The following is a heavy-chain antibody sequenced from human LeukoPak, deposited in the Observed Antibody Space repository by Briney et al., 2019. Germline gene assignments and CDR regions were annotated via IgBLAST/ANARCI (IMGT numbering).Heavy chain of an antibody. CDR3: ARVLLWFGEPHYGMDV. Sequence: GASVKVSCKASGYTFTSYDINWVRQATGQGLEWMGWMNPNSGNTGYAQKFQGRVTMTRNTSISTAYMELSSLRSEDTAVYYCARVLLWFGEPHYGMDVWGQGTTVTDSS. D-gene: IGHD3-10*01. CDR2: MNPNSGNT. CDR1: GYTFTSYD. V-gene: IGHV1-8*01. J-gene: IGHJ6*02.